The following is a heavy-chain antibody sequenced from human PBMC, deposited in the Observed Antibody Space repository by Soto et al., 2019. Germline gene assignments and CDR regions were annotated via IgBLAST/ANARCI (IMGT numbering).Heavy chain of an antibody. V-gene: IGHV1-18*01. D-gene: IGHD3-9*01. CDR1: GYTFSSYG. Sequence: QVQLVQSGAEVKKPGASVKVSCKASGYTFSSYGISWVRQAPGQGLEWMGWISAYNGNTNYAQKFQGRVTMTTDTSTSTAYMELRSLRSDDTAVYCCARAAYEILTGYYRRWGQGTLVTVSS. CDR2: ISAYNGNT. CDR3: ARAAYEILTGYYRR. J-gene: IGHJ4*02.